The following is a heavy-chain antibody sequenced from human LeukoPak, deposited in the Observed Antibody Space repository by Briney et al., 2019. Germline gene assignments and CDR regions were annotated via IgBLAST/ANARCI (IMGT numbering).Heavy chain of an antibody. Sequence: ASVKVSCKASGYTFTSYGISWVRQAPGQGLEWMGRIIPILGIANYAQKFQGRVTITADKSTSTAYMELSSLRSEDTAVYYCARDGEVSEVDYWGQGTLVTVSS. V-gene: IGHV1-69*04. D-gene: IGHD3-3*01. CDR3: ARDGEVSEVDY. CDR2: IIPILGIA. J-gene: IGHJ4*02. CDR1: GYTFTSYG.